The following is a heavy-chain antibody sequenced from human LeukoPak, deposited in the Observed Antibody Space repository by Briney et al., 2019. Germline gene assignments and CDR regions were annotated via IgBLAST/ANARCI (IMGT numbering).Heavy chain of an antibody. CDR2: ITSGRIT. Sequence: GGSLRLSCAASGFTFSDYYMTSLRQAPGKGLEWLSQITSGRITKYSDSVKGRFTISSANSKKLLDLQMNSLRAEDTAVYYCAREYFFYMDVWGKGTTVTVSS. CDR3: AREYFFYMDV. CDR1: GFTFSDYY. J-gene: IGHJ6*03. V-gene: IGHV3-69-1*01.